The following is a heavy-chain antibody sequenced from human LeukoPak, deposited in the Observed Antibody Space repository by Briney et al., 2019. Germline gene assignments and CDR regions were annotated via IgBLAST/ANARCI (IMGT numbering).Heavy chain of an antibody. V-gene: IGHV1-18*04. J-gene: IGHJ5*02. CDR2: ISAYNGNT. CDR1: GCTFTSYG. Sequence: ASVKVSCKASGCTFTSYGISWVRQAPGQGLEWMGWISAYNGNTNYAQKLQGRVTMTTDTATSTDYMELRSLRSDDTAVYYCARTQDYCSGGSCYLAWFDPWGQGTLVTVSS. D-gene: IGHD2-15*01. CDR3: ARTQDYCSGGSCYLAWFDP.